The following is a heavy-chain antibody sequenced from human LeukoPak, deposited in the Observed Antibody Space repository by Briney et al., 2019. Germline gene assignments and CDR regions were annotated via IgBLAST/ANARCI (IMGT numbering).Heavy chain of an antibody. Sequence: ASVKVSCKASGYTFNSYGYTWVRQAPGQGLEWMGWISAANGNTNYAQKVQGRVTMTTDTSTSTVYMELRSLRSDDTAVYYCARVPTAQPFDPWGQATLVTVSS. J-gene: IGHJ5*02. CDR2: ISAANGNT. CDR3: ARVPTAQPFDP. CDR1: GYTFNSYG. D-gene: IGHD4/OR15-4a*01. V-gene: IGHV1-18*01.